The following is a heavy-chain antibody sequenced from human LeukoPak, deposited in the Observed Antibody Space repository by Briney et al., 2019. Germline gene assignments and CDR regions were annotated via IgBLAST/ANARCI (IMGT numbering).Heavy chain of an antibody. D-gene: IGHD1-14*01. CDR2: IYYSGST. CDR3: ARDTRPGANFDY. Sequence: SETLSLTRTVSGGSISSGDYYWSWIRQPPGKGLEWIGYIYYSGSTYYNPSLKSRVTISVDTSKNQFSLKLSSVTAADTAVYYCARDTRPGANFDYWGQGTLVTVSS. J-gene: IGHJ4*02. CDR1: GGSISSGDYY. V-gene: IGHV4-30-4*01.